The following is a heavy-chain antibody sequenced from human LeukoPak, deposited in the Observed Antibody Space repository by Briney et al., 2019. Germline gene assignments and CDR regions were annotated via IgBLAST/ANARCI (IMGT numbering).Heavy chain of an antibody. CDR3: ARGVTMVRGVIKDYYYYYMDV. D-gene: IGHD3-10*01. CDR2: IYHSGST. CDR1: GGSISSSSYY. V-gene: IGHV4-39*07. J-gene: IGHJ6*03. Sequence: SETLSLTCTVSGGSISSSSYYWGWIRQPPGKGLEWIGSIYHSGSTYYNPSLKSRVTISVDTSKNQFSLKLSSVTAADTAVYYCARGVTMVRGVIKDYYYYYMDVWGKGTTVTISS.